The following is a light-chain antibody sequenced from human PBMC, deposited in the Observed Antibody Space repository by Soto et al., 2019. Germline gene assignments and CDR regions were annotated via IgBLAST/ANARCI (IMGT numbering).Light chain of an antibody. Sequence: QSALTQPPSASGSPGQSVTISCTGTSSDVGGYNYVSWYQQHPGKVPKLMIYDVSKRPSGVPDRFSGSNSGNTASLTISGLQTEDEADYYCCSFSDSDTVLFGGGTKLTVL. J-gene: IGLJ3*02. CDR1: SSDVGGYNY. V-gene: IGLV2-11*01. CDR2: DVS. CDR3: CSFSDSDTVL.